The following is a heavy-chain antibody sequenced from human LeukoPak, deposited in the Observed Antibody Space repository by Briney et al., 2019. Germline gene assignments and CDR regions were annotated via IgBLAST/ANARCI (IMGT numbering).Heavy chain of an antibody. CDR2: IYYSEST. J-gene: IGHJ4*02. Sequence: SETLSLTCTVSGGSISSSRYYWGWIRHPPGKGLEWIGNIYYSESTYYNPSLKSRVTISVDTSKNQFSLKLSSVTAADTAVYYCARHSGSGLYYFDYWGQGTLVTVSS. V-gene: IGHV4-39*01. D-gene: IGHD2-15*01. CDR3: ARHSGSGLYYFDY. CDR1: GGSISSSRYY.